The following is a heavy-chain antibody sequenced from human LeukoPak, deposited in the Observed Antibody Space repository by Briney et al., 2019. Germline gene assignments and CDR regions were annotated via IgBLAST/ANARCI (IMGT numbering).Heavy chain of an antibody. Sequence: RSETLSLTCTVSGGSISSYYWSWIRQPPGKGLEWIGYIYYSGSTNYNPSLKSRVTISVDTSKNQFSLKLSSVTAADTAVYYCAREGLLYRNWFDPWGQGTLVTVSS. CDR3: AREGLLYRNWFDP. V-gene: IGHV4-59*01. J-gene: IGHJ5*02. CDR2: IYYSGST. D-gene: IGHD3-3*01. CDR1: GGSISSYY.